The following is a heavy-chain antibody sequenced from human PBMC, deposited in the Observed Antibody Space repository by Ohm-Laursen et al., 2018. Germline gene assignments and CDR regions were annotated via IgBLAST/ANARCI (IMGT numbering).Heavy chain of an antibody. D-gene: IGHD3-22*01. CDR1: GFTFSSYA. Sequence: SLRLSCAASGFTFSSYAMHWVRQAPGKGLEWVAVIWYDGSNKYYADSVKGRFTISRDNSKNTLYLQMNSLRAEDTAVYYCARAYYYDSSGYYPFDYWGQGTLVTVSS. CDR2: IWYDGSNK. J-gene: IGHJ4*02. V-gene: IGHV3-33*08. CDR3: ARAYYYDSSGYYPFDY.